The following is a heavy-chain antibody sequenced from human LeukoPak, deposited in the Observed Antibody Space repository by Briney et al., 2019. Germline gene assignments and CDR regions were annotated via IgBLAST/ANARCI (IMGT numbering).Heavy chain of an antibody. Sequence: ASVKVSCKASGYTFTSYYMHWVRQAPGQGLEWMGIINPSGGSTSYAQKFQGRVTMTRDVSTSTVYMELSSLRSEDTAVYYCARVPYYDFWSGYDNYDYWGQGTLVTVSS. CDR1: GYTFTSYY. D-gene: IGHD3-3*01. V-gene: IGHV1-46*01. CDR3: ARVPYYDFWSGYDNYDY. J-gene: IGHJ4*02. CDR2: INPSGGST.